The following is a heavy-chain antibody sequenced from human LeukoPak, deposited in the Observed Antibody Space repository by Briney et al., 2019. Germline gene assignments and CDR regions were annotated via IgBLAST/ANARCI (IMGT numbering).Heavy chain of an antibody. D-gene: IGHD5-18*01. V-gene: IGHV1-2*06. CDR3: AREVSWDTAMATGAFDI. CDR2: INPNSGGT. J-gene: IGHJ3*02. CDR1: GYTFTGYY. Sequence: ASVKVSCKASGYTFTGYYMHWVRQAPGQGLEWMGRINPNSGGTNYAQKSQGRVTMTRDTSISTAYMELSRLRSDDTAVYYCAREVSWDTAMATGAFDIWGQGTMVTVSS.